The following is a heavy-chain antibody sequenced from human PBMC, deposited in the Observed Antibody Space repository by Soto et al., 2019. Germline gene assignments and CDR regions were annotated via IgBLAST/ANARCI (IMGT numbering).Heavy chain of an antibody. CDR1: GASITTYY. Sequence: QVQLQESGPGLVKPSETLSLTCNVSGASITTYYWSWIRQPPGKGLEWIGYIYYSGHINYNPSLKSRVTISVDTSKNPFSLKLSPLTAAVTAVYYCARHRATNWGVFFVSWGLGTLVSVSS. CDR3: ARHRATNWGVFFVS. D-gene: IGHD7-27*01. J-gene: IGHJ4*02. V-gene: IGHV4-59*08. CDR2: IYYSGHI.